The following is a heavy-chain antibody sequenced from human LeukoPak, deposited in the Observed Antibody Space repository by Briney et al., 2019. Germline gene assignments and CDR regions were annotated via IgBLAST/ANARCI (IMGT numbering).Heavy chain of an antibody. V-gene: IGHV1-2*04. D-gene: IGHD6-13*01. J-gene: IGHJ6*04. CDR1: GYTFTGYY. Sequence: EASVKVCCKASGYTFTGYYMHWVRQAPGQGLEWMGWINPNSGGTNYAQKFQGWVTMTRVTSISTAYMELSRLRSDDTAVYYCARADQKGYSSSWYYYGMDVWGKGTTVTVSS. CDR3: ARADQKGYSSSWYYYGMDV. CDR2: INPNSGGT.